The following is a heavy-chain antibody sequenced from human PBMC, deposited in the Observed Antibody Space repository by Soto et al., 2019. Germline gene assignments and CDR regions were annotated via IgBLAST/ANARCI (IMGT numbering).Heavy chain of an antibody. Sequence: SETLSLTCTVSGGSISTYYWTWIRQPPGKGLEWIGSIYHTGSTYYSKSLRSRLTMSVDTSKSQFSLRLSSVTAADTAVYYCARATGTLRSRNCDYWGQGSLVTVSS. J-gene: IGHJ4*02. CDR1: GGSISTYY. CDR3: ARATGTLRSRNCDY. CDR2: IYHTGST. D-gene: IGHD1-1*01. V-gene: IGHV4-59*12.